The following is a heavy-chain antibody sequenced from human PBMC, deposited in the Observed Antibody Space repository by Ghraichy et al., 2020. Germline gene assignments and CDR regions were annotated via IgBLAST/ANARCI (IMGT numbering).Heavy chain of an antibody. CDR3: ARSRGWTVVTSYYYGMDV. CDR2: MNPNSGNT. D-gene: IGHD4-23*01. CDR1: GYTFTSYD. J-gene: IGHJ6*02. Sequence: ASVKVSCKASGYTFTSYDINWVRQATGQGLEWMGWMNPNSGNTGYAQKFQGRVTMTRNTSISTAYMELSSLRSEDTAVYYCARSRGWTVVTSYYYGMDVGGQGTTVTVSS. V-gene: IGHV1-8*01.